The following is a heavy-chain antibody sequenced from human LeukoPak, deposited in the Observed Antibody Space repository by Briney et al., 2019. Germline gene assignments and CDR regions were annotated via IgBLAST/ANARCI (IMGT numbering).Heavy chain of an antibody. J-gene: IGHJ3*02. D-gene: IGHD6-13*01. CDR2: ITNDGSST. CDR3: AKAPSSSWSLDAFDI. V-gene: IGHV3-74*01. Sequence: GGSLRLSCAASGLTFSSHWMHWVRQAPGKGLVWVSRITNDGSSTTYADSVKGRFTISRDNAKNSLYLQMNSLRAEDTALYYCAKAPSSSWSLDAFDIWGQGTMVTVSS. CDR1: GLTFSSHW.